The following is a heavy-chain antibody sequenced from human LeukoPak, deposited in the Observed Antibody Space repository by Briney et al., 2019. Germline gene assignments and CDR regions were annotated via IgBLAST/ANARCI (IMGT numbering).Heavy chain of an antibody. CDR2: IIPIFGTA. CDR3: ASYYGSGSYYFDY. D-gene: IGHD3-10*01. Sequence: EASVKVSCKASGGTFSSYAISWVRQAPGQGLEWMGGIIPIFGTANYAQKFQGRVTITADESTSTAYMELSSLRSEDTAVYYCASYYGSGSYYFDYWGQGTLVTVSS. V-gene: IGHV1-69*01. CDR1: GGTFSSYA. J-gene: IGHJ4*02.